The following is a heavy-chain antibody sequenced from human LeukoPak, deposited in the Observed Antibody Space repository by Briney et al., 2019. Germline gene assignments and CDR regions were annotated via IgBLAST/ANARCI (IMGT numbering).Heavy chain of an antibody. CDR3: ARDSALLWFGELDS. V-gene: IGHV4-30-4*01. D-gene: IGHD3-10*01. J-gene: IGHJ5*02. CDR1: GGSISSGDHY. Sequence: TSETPSLTCSVSGGSISSGDHYWSWIRQPPGKGLEWIGNIYYSGSTNYNASFKSRITISVDTSRNQFSLKLTSVTAADTAVYFCARDSALLWFGELDSWGQGTVVTVSS. CDR2: IYYSGST.